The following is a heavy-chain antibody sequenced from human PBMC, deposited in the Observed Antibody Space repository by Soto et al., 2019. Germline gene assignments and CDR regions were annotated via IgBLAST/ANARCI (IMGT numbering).Heavy chain of an antibody. CDR1: GFTFSSYG. CDR3: ARDLGAQLDYYDSSGYSDY. J-gene: IGHJ4*02. D-gene: IGHD3-22*01. CDR2: IWYDGSNK. Sequence: GGSLRLSCAASGFTFSSYGMHWVRQAPGKGLEWVAVIWYDGSNKYYAGSVKGRFTISRDNSKNTLYLQMNSLRAEDTAVYYCARDLGAQLDYYDSSGYSDYWGQGTLVTVSS. V-gene: IGHV3-33*01.